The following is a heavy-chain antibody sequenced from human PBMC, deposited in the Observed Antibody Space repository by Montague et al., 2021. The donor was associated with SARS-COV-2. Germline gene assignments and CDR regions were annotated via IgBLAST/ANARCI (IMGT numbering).Heavy chain of an antibody. V-gene: IGHV4-61*02. J-gene: IGHJ4*02. Sequence: TLSLTCTISGGSISSGSYYWIWIRPPAGKGLKCIVRISISGSTNYNPSPKSRVTVSVDTSKNQFSLKLSSVTASDTAVYYCARDIAVAVLFDYWGQGTLVTVSS. CDR3: ARDIAVAVLFDY. CDR2: ISISGST. CDR1: GGSISSGSYY. D-gene: IGHD6-19*01.